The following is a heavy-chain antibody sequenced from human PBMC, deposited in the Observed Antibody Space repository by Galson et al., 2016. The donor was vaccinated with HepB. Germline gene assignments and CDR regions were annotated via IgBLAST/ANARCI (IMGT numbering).Heavy chain of an antibody. CDR2: ITSNGGDT. Sequence: SLRLSCAASGFTFSTYPMHWSRQAQGQGLEYVSGITSNGGDTYYADSVKGRFTISRDNSKNTVYLQMGSLRAEDMAVYYCARRPPYYYHGMDVWGQGTTVTVSS. V-gene: IGHV3-64*02. CDR3: ARRPPYYYHGMDV. D-gene: IGHD6-6*01. CDR1: GFTFSTYP. J-gene: IGHJ6*02.